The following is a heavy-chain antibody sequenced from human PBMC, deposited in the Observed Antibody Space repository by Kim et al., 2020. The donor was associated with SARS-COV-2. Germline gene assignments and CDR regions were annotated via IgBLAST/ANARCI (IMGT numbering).Heavy chain of an antibody. CDR2: ISSSSSYI. CDR1: GFTFSSYS. CDR3: ARRGGGSSGWSWFDP. Sequence: WGSLRLSCAASGFTFSSYSMNWVRQAPGKGLEWVSSISSSSSYIYYSDSVKGRFTIYRDNANNSLYLQMNSLRAEDTAVYYCARRGGGSSGWSWFDPWGQGTLVTVSS. J-gene: IGHJ5*02. V-gene: IGHV3-21*01. D-gene: IGHD6-19*01.